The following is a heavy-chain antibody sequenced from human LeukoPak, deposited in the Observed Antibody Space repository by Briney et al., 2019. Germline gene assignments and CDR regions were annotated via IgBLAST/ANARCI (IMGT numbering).Heavy chain of an antibody. V-gene: IGHV3-48*02. J-gene: IGHJ4*02. CDR2: IGHTGSSI. D-gene: IGHD2-21*01. CDR1: GFTFNTHS. Sequence: GGSLRLSCAASGFTFNTHSMNWVRQAPGKGLEWVSYIGHTGSSIYYADSVKGRFTISRDNAKNSLYLQMNSLRDEDTAVYYCVKDRGYWIGGYCYRYFDSWGQGTLVTVSS. CDR3: VKDRGYWIGGYCYRYFDS.